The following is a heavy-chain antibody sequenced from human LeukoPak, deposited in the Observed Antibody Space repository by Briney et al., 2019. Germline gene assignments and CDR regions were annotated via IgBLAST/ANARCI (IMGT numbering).Heavy chain of an antibody. J-gene: IGHJ6*02. CDR3: ARGGAGHQYYHYALDV. V-gene: IGHV3-64*02. CDR2: ISSNGGST. CDR1: GFTFRTYA. Sequence: GGSLRLSCAASGFTFRTYAMRWVRQPPGKGLEYVSAISSNGGSTDYADSVKGRFTISRDNSKNTLYLQMGSLGTEDMAVYYCARGGAGHQYYHYALDVWGQGTTVTVSS. D-gene: IGHD6-19*01.